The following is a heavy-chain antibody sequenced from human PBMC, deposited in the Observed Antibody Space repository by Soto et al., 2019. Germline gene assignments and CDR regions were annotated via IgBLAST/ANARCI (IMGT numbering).Heavy chain of an antibody. CDR2: ISGSDGTT. CDR1: GFTPSSYS. CDR3: AKEYDILAGPNWFDP. V-gene: IGHV3-23*01. D-gene: IGHD3-9*01. J-gene: IGHJ5*02. Sequence: GGSLRLSCAASGFTPSSYSIDWVRQAPGKGLEWVSYISGSDGTTYYADSVKGRFTISRDNSKNTLNLQMNSLRAEDTALYYCAKEYDILAGPNWFDPWGQGTLV.